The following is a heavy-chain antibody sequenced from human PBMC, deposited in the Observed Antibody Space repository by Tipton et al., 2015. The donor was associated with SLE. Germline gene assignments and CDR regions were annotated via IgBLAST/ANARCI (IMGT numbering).Heavy chain of an antibody. J-gene: IGHJ5*02. V-gene: IGHV3-21*01. D-gene: IGHD2-8*02. CDR1: GFTFSNYN. CDR2: ISTTSTYR. Sequence: GSLRLSCAASGFTFSNYNMYWVRQAPGRGLEWVSSISTTSTYRFYTDSVKGRFTISRDNAKNSLYLQMDSLRAGDTALYYCARDVGDCSDGVCYPCLDPWGQGTLVTVSS. CDR3: ARDVGDCSDGVCYPCLDP.